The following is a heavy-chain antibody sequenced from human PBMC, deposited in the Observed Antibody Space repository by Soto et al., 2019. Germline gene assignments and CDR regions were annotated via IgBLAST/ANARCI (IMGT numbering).Heavy chain of an antibody. Sequence: GGSLRLSCAASGFTFSNAWMSWVRQAPGKGLEWVSAISGSGGSTYYADSVKGRFTISRDNSKNTLYLQMNSLRAEDTAVYYCAPFYDSSGYYYVFDYWGQGTLVTVSS. CDR2: ISGSGGST. V-gene: IGHV3-23*01. J-gene: IGHJ4*02. D-gene: IGHD3-22*01. CDR3: APFYDSSGYYYVFDY. CDR1: GFTFSNAW.